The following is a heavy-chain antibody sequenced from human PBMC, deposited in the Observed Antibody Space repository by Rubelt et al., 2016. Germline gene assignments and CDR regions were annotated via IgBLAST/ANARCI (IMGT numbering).Heavy chain of an antibody. D-gene: IGHD1-1*01. CDR3: ARLERFFGPFDP. CDR1: GYSFSTSW. CDR2: IYPGDSDT. J-gene: IGHJ5*02. Sequence: EVQLVQSGAEVKKPGESLKISCKGSGYSFSTSWIAWVRQIPGKGLECMGIIYPGDSDTRYSPSFQGQVNISDDKSSSTAYLQWSSLEASDTAMYYCARLERFFGPFDPWGQGSLVTVSS. V-gene: IGHV5-51*01.